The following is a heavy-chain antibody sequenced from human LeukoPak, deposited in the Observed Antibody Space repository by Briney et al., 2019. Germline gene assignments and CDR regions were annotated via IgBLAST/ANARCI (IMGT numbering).Heavy chain of an antibody. CDR2: IYPHDSDT. CDR3: ARLATGHSFDF. Sequence: GESLKISCQGSGYRFVNFWIGWVRQTPGRGLEWMGIIYPHDSDTRYSPSFQGQVTISADKSISTAFLQWSSLKASDTAMYFCARLATGHSFDFWGQETLVTVSS. V-gene: IGHV5-51*01. J-gene: IGHJ4*02. CDR1: GYRFVNFW.